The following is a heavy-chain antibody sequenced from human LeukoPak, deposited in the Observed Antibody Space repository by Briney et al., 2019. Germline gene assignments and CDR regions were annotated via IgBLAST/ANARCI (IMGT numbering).Heavy chain of an antibody. CDR2: ISGSGGST. Sequence: GGSLRLSCAASGFTFSSYAMSWVRQAPGKGLEWVSAISGSGGSTYYADSVKGRFTISRDNSKNTLCLQMNSLRAEDTAVYYCAKLRLTIFGVVTDTVDAFDIWGQGTMVTVSS. J-gene: IGHJ3*02. V-gene: IGHV3-23*01. CDR3: AKLRLTIFGVVTDTVDAFDI. CDR1: GFTFSSYA. D-gene: IGHD3-3*01.